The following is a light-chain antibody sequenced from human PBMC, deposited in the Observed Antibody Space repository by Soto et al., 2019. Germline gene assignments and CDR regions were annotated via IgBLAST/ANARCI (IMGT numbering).Light chain of an antibody. J-gene: IGKJ4*01. CDR3: QQYDNLPLT. CDR2: DAS. CDR1: QDINNY. V-gene: IGKV1-33*01. Sequence: DIQMTQSPSSLSASVGDRVTITCQASQDINNYLNWYQQKPGKAPKLLIYDASNLETGVPSRFSGSASETDFTFTISSVQPEDFATYFCQQYDNLPLTFGGGTRVEIE.